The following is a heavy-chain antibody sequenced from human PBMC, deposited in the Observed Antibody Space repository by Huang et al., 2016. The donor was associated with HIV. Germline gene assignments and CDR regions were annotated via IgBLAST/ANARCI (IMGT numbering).Heavy chain of an antibody. J-gene: IGHJ4*02. V-gene: IGHV3-7*01. CDR2: IRQDESEK. CDR3: ATGLGSFDY. Sequence: EVQLVESGGGLVQPGGSLRLSGAATGFTFSAYWMSWVRQAPGKGLEWVGNIRQDESEKCYVDSVKGRFTISRDNAKNSLYLQMNSLRAEDTAVYYCATGLGSFDYWGQGSLVTVSS. D-gene: IGHD7-27*01. CDR1: GFTFSAYW.